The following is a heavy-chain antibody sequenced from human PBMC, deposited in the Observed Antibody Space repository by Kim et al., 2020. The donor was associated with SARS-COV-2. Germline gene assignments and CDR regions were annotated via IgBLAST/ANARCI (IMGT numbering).Heavy chain of an antibody. CDR3: ARASSGYLLDY. V-gene: IGHV3-74*01. CDR2: IT. Sequence: ITTYADSVKGRFTISRDNAKSTLYLQMNSLRADDTAMYYCARASSGYLLDYWGQGTLVTVSS. J-gene: IGHJ4*02. D-gene: IGHD3-22*01.